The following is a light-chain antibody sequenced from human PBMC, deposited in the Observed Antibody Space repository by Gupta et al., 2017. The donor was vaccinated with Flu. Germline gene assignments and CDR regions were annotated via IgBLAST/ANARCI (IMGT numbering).Light chain of an antibody. CDR3: AAWDDTLSGRGV. CDR1: NSNIGRNY. CDR2: RND. V-gene: IGLV1-47*01. J-gene: IGLJ3*02. Sequence: QSVLTQAPSVTGTPGQRVTISCSGSNSNIGRNYVFWYQQLPGQAPKLLIYRNDHRPSGVPDRFSGSKSATSASLAISGLRSEDEGHDYWAAWDDTLSGRGVFGGGTRVTVL.